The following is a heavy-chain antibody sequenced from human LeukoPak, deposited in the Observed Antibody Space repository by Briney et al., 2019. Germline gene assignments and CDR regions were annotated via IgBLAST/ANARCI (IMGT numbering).Heavy chain of an antibody. CDR1: GGSISSYY. V-gene: IGHV4-4*07. CDR3: ARGGKRGSYSFDY. D-gene: IGHD1-26*01. Sequence: SETLSLTCTVSGGSISSYYGSWIRQPAGKGLEWIGRIYTSGSTNYNPSLKSRVTMSVDTSKNQFSLKLSSVTAADTAVYYCARGGKRGSYSFDYWGQGTLVTVSS. J-gene: IGHJ4*02. CDR2: IYTSGST.